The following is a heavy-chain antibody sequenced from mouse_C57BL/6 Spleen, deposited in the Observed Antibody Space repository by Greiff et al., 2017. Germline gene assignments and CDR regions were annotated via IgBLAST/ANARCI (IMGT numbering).Heavy chain of an antibody. Sequence: EVMLVESGGGLVQPGGSLSLSCAASGFTFTDYYMSWVRQPPGKALEWLGFIRNKATGYTTEYSASVKGRFTISRDNSQSILYLQMNALRAEDSATYYCARYYYGSSPWFAYWGQGTLVTVSA. CDR3: ARYYYGSSPWFAY. D-gene: IGHD1-1*01. J-gene: IGHJ3*01. V-gene: IGHV7-3*01. CDR1: GFTFTDYY. CDR2: IRNKATGYTT.